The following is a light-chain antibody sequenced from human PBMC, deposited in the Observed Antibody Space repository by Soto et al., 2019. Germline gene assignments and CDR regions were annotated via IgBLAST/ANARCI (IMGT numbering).Light chain of an antibody. CDR1: QSISSY. V-gene: IGKV1-39*01. CDR2: AAS. J-gene: IGKJ4*01. CDR3: QQSYSTRLT. Sequence: IQMTHSPSSLSASVGDRVTITCRASQSISSYLNWYQQKPGEAPKLLIYAASSLQSGVPSRFSGSGSGTDFTLTISSLQPEDFATYYCQQSYSTRLTFGGGTKVDIK.